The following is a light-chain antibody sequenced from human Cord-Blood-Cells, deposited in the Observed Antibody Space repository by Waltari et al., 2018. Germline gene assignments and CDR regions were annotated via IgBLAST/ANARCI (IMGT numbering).Light chain of an antibody. CDR1: SSDVGGYNY. CDR3: CSYAGSYTWV. CDR2: DVS. Sequence: QSALTQPRSVSGSPGQSVTISCPGTSSDVGGYNYVPWYQQHPGKAPKPMIYDVSKRPSGVPDRFSGSKSGNTASLTISGLQAEDEADYYCCSYAGSYTWVFGGGTKLTVL. J-gene: IGLJ3*02. V-gene: IGLV2-11*01.